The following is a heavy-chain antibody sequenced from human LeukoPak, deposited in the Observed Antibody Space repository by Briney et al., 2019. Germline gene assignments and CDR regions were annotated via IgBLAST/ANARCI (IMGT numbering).Heavy chain of an antibody. V-gene: IGHV3-9*01. D-gene: IGHD3-3*01. J-gene: IGHJ4*02. CDR3: AKGTDDFWSGAFDY. CDR1: GFTFDDYA. Sequence: GGSLRLSCAASGFTFDDYAMHWVRQAPGKGLEWVSGISWNSGSIGYADSVKGRFTISRDNAKNSLYLQMNSLRAEDTALYYCAKGTDDFWSGAFDYWGQGTLVTVSS. CDR2: ISWNSGSI.